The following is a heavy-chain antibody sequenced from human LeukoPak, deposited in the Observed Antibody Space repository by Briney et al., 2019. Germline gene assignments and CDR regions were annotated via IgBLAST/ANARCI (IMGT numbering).Heavy chain of an antibody. CDR1: VFTFSSYA. Sequence: GESLRLSCAASVFTFSSYAMSWVRPAPGKGVEWVSAISGSGGSTYYADSVKGRFTISGDNSKNTQCLQMNSLRAEDTAVYYCAKFGSYGPAADYWGQGTLVTVSS. J-gene: IGHJ4*02. CDR3: AKFGSYGPAADY. CDR2: ISGSGGST. V-gene: IGHV3-23*01. D-gene: IGHD5-18*01.